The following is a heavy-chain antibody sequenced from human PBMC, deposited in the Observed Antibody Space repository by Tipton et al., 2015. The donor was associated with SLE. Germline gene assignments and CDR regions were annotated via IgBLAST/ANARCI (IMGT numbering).Heavy chain of an antibody. V-gene: IGHV6-1*01. CDR2: TYYRSKWYN. Sequence: TLSLTCAISRDSVSSNSAAWNWIRQSPSRGLEWLGRTYYRSKWYNDYAVSVKSRIPINPDASKNQFSLKLSSVTAADTAVYYCARRRFWYFDLWGRGTLVTVSS. J-gene: IGHJ2*01. CDR3: ARRRFWYFDL. CDR1: RDSVSSNSAA.